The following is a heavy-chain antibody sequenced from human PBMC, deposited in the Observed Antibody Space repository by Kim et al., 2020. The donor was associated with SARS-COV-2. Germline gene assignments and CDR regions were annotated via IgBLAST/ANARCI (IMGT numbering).Heavy chain of an antibody. CDR3: TGGIYHD. Sequence: DKANKSYADCVKGRFTISRDNSRNTLYLQMDYLRTEDTAVYYCTGGIYHDWGQGTLVTVSS. J-gene: IGHJ4*02. CDR2: DKANK. V-gene: IGHV3-30*01. D-gene: IGHD2-8*02.